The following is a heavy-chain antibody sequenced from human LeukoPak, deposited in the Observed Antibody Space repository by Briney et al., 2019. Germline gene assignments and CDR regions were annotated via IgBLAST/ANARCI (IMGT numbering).Heavy chain of an antibody. CDR3: ARGPLGAAAAGTKAFDI. V-gene: IGHV1-69*13. J-gene: IGHJ3*02. D-gene: IGHD6-13*01. CDR1: GYTFTGYF. CDR2: IIPIFGTA. Sequence: ASVMVSCKASGYTFTGYFIHWVRQAPGQGLEWMGGIIPIFGTANYAQKFQGRVTITADESTSTAYMELSSLRSEDTAVYYCARGPLGAAAAGTKAFDIWGQGTMVTVSS.